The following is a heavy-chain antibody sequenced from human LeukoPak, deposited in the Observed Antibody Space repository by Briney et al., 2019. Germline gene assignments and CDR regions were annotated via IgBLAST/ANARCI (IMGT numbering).Heavy chain of an antibody. CDR2: IKQDGSQR. CDR3: AREMDGEYGSGTFYDL. CDR1: GFTFSDYW. V-gene: IGHV3-7*01. Sequence: PGGSLRLSCTASGFTFSDYWMTWVRQAPGKGPEWVANIKQDGSQRYYVDSVRGRFTISRDNAKNSLFLQMNGLRAEDTAVYYCAREMDGEYGSGTFYDLWGQGTLVTVSS. D-gene: IGHD3-10*01. J-gene: IGHJ5*02.